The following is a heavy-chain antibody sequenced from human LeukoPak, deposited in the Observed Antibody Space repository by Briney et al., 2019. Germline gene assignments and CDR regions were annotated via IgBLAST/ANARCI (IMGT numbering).Heavy chain of an antibody. CDR2: ISFDGSNI. CDR3: AREVPYGDYQDGEGFDP. CDR1: GFIFSNYA. D-gene: IGHD4-17*01. V-gene: IGHV3-30*04. Sequence: GGSLRLSCAASGFIFSNYAMHWVRQAPGKGLDWVAVISFDGSNIYYADSAKGRFTISRDNSKNTLYLQMNSLRAEDTALYYCAREVPYGDYQDGEGFDPWGQGTLVTVSS. J-gene: IGHJ5*02.